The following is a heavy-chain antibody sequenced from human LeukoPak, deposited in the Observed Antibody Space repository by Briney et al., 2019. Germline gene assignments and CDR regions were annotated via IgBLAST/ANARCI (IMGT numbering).Heavy chain of an antibody. Sequence: QPGGSLRLSCAASGFTFSSYAMSWVRQAPGKGLEWVSAISGSGGSTYYADSVKGRFTISRDNSKNTLFLQMNSLRAEDTAVYYCARGTIAVAGNFDYWGQGTLVTVSS. CDR1: GFTFSSYA. J-gene: IGHJ4*02. V-gene: IGHV3-23*01. CDR3: ARGTIAVAGNFDY. D-gene: IGHD6-19*01. CDR2: ISGSGGST.